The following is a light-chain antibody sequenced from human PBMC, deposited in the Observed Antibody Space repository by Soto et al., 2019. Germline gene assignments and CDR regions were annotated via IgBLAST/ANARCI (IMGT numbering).Light chain of an antibody. CDR2: EVS. CDR3: SSYTSSSTLFYV. J-gene: IGLJ1*01. Sequence: QSALTQPASVSGSPRQSITISCTGTSSDVGGYNYVSWYQQHPGKAPKLMIYEVSNRPSGVSNRFSGSKSGNTASLTISGLQAEDEADYYCSSYTSSSTLFYVFGTGTKLTVL. V-gene: IGLV2-14*01. CDR1: SSDVGGYNY.